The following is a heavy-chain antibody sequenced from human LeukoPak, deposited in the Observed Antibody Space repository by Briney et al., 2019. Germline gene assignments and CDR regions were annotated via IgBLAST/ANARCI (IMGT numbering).Heavy chain of an antibody. CDR3: AKIPVRSVSSSWYYFDY. V-gene: IGHV3-23*01. Sequence: GGSLRLSCAASGFTFSSYAMDWVRQAPGKGLEWVSAISGRGENTYYADSVKGRFTISRDNSKNTLYLQMNSLRAEDTAVYYCAKIPVRSVSSSWYYFDYWGQGTLVTVSS. CDR2: ISGRGENT. J-gene: IGHJ4*02. D-gene: IGHD6-13*01. CDR1: GFTFSSYA.